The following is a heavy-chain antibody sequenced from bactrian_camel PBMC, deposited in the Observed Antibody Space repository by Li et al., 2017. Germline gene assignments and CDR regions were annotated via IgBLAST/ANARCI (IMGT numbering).Heavy chain of an antibody. V-gene: IGHV3S40*01. Sequence: DVQLVESGGGSGQAGGSLRLSCAASGSTGCMAWFRRAPGQAREGVAAITPDGARQFYADSVKGRFTISEIDANKTVHLQMNGLKPDDTAMYYCAADPVGGGRCMAGLHGELQYQYWGQGTQVTVS. CDR3: AADPVGGGRCMAGLHGELQYQY. CDR1: GSTGC. J-gene: IGHJ4*01. D-gene: IGHD7*01. CDR2: ITPDGARQ.